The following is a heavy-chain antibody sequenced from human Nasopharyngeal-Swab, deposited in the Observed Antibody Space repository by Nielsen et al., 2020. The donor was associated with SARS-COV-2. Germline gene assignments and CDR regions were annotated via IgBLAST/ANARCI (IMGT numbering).Heavy chain of an antibody. CDR2: IYYSGST. D-gene: IGHD3-22*01. CDR3: ARAQRITMIVGAFDI. Sequence: SETLSLTCTVSGGSISSGGYFWGWIRQYPGKGLEWIGYIYYSGSTYYNPSLKSRLTMSLDTSKNQFSLKLSSVTAADTAVYYCARAQRITMIVGAFDIWGQGTMVTVSS. CDR1: GGSISSGGYF. J-gene: IGHJ3*02. V-gene: IGHV4-31*03.